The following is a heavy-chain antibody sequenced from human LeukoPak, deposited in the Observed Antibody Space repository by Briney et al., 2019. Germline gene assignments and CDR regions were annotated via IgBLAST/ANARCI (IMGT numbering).Heavy chain of an antibody. V-gene: IGHV3-23*01. CDR3: ARSYSSTSYYYYGMDV. CDR2: ISGSGGST. Sequence: GGSLRLSCAASGFTFSDYYMSWVRQAPGKGLEWVSAISGSGGSTYYADSVKGRFTISRDNSKNTLYLQMNSLRAEDTAVYYCARSYSSTSYYYYGMDVWGQGTTVTVSS. D-gene: IGHD6-13*01. CDR1: GFTFSDYY. J-gene: IGHJ6*02.